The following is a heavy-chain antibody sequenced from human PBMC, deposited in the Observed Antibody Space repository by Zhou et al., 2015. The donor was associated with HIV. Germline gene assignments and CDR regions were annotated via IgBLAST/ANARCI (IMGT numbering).Heavy chain of an antibody. J-gene: IGHJ3*02. CDR1: GYAFSSYG. D-gene: IGHD2-21*02. CDR2: ISAYNGVT. CDR3: AKDYVHCCRGALNALDT. V-gene: IGHV1-18*01. Sequence: QVHLVQSGAEVKKPGASVKVSCKASGYAFSSYGITWVRQAPGQGLEWVGWISAYNGVTEYAQTLQDRLTMSTDTSTNTAYMELRSLRSDDTAVYYCAKDYVHCCRGALNALDTWGQGTMVTVSS.